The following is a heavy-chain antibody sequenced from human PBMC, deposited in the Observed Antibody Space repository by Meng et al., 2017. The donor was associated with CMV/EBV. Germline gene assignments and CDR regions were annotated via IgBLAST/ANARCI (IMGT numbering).Heavy chain of an antibody. CDR1: GFTFSGSA. V-gene: IGHV3-73*01. CDR2: IRSKANSYAT. CDR3: THQSYCGGDCHAC. Sequence: GESLKISCAAPGFTFSGSAMHWVRQASGKGLEWVGRIRSKANSYATAYAASVKGRFTISRDDSKNTAYLQMNSLKTEDTAVYYCTHQSYCGGDCHACWGQGTLVTVSS. J-gene: IGHJ4*02. D-gene: IGHD2-21*01.